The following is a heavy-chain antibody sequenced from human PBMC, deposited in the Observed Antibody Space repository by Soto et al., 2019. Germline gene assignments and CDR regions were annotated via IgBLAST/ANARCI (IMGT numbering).Heavy chain of an antibody. CDR3: AKSRGSVAVDY. CDR1: GFTFSSYA. J-gene: IGHJ4*02. Sequence: GGSLRLSCAASGFTFSSYAMSWVRQAPGKGLEWGSAISGRGGSTYYADSVKGLFTISRDNSKNTLYLQMISRGAEDTDVYDCAKSRGSVAVDYWGQGTLVTVSS. CDR2: ISGRGGST. D-gene: IGHD3-10*01. V-gene: IGHV3-23*01.